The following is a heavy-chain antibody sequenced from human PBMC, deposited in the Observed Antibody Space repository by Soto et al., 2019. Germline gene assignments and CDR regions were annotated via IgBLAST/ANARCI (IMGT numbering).Heavy chain of an antibody. CDR1: GGSMSSGAYS. D-gene: IGHD2-15*01. CDR2: IYHRGSS. CDR3: ARNLDYGGSAGTNWFDP. J-gene: IGHJ5*02. V-gene: IGHV4-30-2*01. Sequence: SETLSLTCTVSGGSMSSGAYSWSWIRLPPGKRLEWIGYIYHRGSSYYNPSLKSRVTMSVDRSKNQFSLNLSSVTAADTAVYYCARNLDYGGSAGTNWFDPWGPGILVTVS.